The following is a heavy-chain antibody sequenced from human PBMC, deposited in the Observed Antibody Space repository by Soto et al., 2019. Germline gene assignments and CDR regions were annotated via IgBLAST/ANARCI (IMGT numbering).Heavy chain of an antibody. J-gene: IGHJ6*02. V-gene: IGHV5-10-1*01. D-gene: IGHD3-3*01. CDR2: IDPSDSYT. CDR3: ARLIGITIFGVVRNYYYGMDV. CDR1: GYSFTSYW. Sequence: PGESLKISCKGSGYSFTSYWISWVRQMPGKGLEWMGRIDPSDSYTNYSPSFQGHVTISADKSISTAYLQWSSLKASDTAMYYCARLIGITIFGVVRNYYYGMDVWGQGTTVTV.